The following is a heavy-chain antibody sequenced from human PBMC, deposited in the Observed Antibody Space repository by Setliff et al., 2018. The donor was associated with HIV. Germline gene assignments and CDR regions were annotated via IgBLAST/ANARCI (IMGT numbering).Heavy chain of an antibody. CDR2: IGQDGSDP. CDR1: RFDFNNYW. Sequence: GGSLRLSCAASRFDFNNYWMCWVRQAPGKGLEWVANIGQDGSDPNYADSVKGRFTISRDNAKNSVYLQMNSLRAEDTAMYYCVRPVREPVDWGRGTLVTSPQ. CDR3: VRPVREPVD. D-gene: IGHD6-19*01. V-gene: IGHV3-7*03. J-gene: IGHJ4*02.